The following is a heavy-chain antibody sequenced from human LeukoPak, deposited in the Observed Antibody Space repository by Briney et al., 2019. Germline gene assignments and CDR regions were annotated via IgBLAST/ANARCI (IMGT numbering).Heavy chain of an antibody. CDR2: INPSGGST. CDR1: GYTFTSYY. J-gene: IGHJ4*02. V-gene: IGHV1-46*01. CDR3: ARGTYYYDSSGMAIDY. D-gene: IGHD3-22*01. Sequence: ASVKVSCKASGYTFTSYYMHWVRQAPGQGLEWMGIINPSGGSTSYAQKFQGRVTMTRDMSTSTVYMELSSLRSEDTAVYYCARGTYYYDSSGMAIDYWGQGTLVTVSS.